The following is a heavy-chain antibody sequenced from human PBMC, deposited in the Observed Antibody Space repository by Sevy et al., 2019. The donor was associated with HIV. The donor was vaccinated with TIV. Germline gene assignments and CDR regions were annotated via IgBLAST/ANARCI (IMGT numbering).Heavy chain of an antibody. J-gene: IGHJ3*02. CDR3: ASDVSDNAFDI. CDR1: GGTFSSYA. Sequence: ASVKVSCKASGGTFSSYAISWVRQAPGQGLEGMGGIIPIFGTANYAQKFQGRVTITADESTSTAYMELSSLGSEDTAVYYCASDVSDNAFDIWGQGTMVTVSS. CDR2: IIPIFGTA. V-gene: IGHV1-69*13. D-gene: IGHD3-16*02.